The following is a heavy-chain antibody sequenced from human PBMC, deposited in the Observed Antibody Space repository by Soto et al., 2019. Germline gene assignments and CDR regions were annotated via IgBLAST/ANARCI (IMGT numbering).Heavy chain of an antibody. J-gene: IGHJ4*02. CDR2: INWNGGST. D-gene: IGHD6-19*01. V-gene: IGHV3-20*01. CDR1: GFTFDDYG. CDR3: ARLYSSGWYGPGRY. Sequence: EVQLVESGGGVVRPGGSLRLSCAASGFTFDDYGMSWVRQAPGKGLEWVSGINWNGGSTGYADSVKGRFTISRDNAKNSLYLQMNSLRAEDTAVYDCARLYSSGWYGPGRYWGQGTLVTVSS.